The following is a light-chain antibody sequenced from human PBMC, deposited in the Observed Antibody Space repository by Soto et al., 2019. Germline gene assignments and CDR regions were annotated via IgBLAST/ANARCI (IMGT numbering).Light chain of an antibody. Sequence: DIQMTQSPSTLSASVGDRVTITCRASESISRWLAWYKQKPGKAPKLLIYKASSLESGVPSRFRGSGSGTEFTLTINSLKADDFETYYCQQHNSFSITFGQGTRLEIK. V-gene: IGKV1-5*03. CDR2: KAS. CDR3: QQHNSFSIT. CDR1: ESISRW. J-gene: IGKJ5*01.